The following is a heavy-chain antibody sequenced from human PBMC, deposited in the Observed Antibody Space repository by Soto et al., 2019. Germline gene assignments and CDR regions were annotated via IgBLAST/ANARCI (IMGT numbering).Heavy chain of an antibody. J-gene: IGHJ4*02. D-gene: IGHD6-13*01. V-gene: IGHV3-23*01. CDR2: ISANGGST. CDR3: AKDHTSRWYWDF. Sequence: EVQMLESGGGLVQPGGSLRLSCAASGFTFRSYAMSWVRQTPGKGLEWVSSISANGGSTYYADSVKGRFTISRDNSKNTLYLQMNSLRAEDTAIYYCAKDHTSRWYWDFWGQGTLVTVSS. CDR1: GFTFRSYA.